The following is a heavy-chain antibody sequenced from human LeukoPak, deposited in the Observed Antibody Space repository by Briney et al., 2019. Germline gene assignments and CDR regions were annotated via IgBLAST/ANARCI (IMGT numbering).Heavy chain of an antibody. V-gene: IGHV3-23*01. CDR2: ISGSGGST. CDR1: GFTFSSYA. Sequence: GGSLRLSCAASGFTFSSYAISWVRQAPGKGLEWVSAISGSGGSTYYADSVKGRFTISRDNSKNTLYLQMNSLRAEDTAVYYCARKDYDILTGPTYNWFDPWGQGTLVTVSS. CDR3: ARKDYDILTGPTYNWFDP. J-gene: IGHJ5*02. D-gene: IGHD3-9*01.